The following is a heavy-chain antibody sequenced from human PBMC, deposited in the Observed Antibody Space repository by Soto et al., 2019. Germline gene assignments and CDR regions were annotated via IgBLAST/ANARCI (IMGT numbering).Heavy chain of an antibody. J-gene: IGHJ4*02. CDR3: AKDWGSLVVVAATPRFDY. D-gene: IGHD2-15*01. V-gene: IGHV3-48*01. Sequence: LSCAASGFAFSSYSMNWVRQAPGKGLEWVSYISDSSSTLSYADSVKGRFTISRDNSKNTLYLQMNSLRAEDTAVYYCAKDWGSLVVVAATPRFDYWGQGTLVTVSS. CDR1: GFAFSSYS. CDR2: ISDSSSTL.